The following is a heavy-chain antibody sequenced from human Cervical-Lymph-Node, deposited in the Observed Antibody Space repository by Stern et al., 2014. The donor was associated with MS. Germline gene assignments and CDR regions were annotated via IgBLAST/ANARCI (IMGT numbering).Heavy chain of an antibody. J-gene: IGHJ1*01. D-gene: IGHD3-22*01. CDR3: AVLGYDSAFRH. V-gene: IGHV1-24*01. CDR2: LHPEDGEI. CDR1: GSSLNQLS. Sequence: QVQLVQSGAEVKNPGASVKVSCKVSGSSLNQLSMHWLRQAPGQGLEWVGGLHPEDGEINYAQDCQGRVTMTEDASTDTTFMELTSLRSDDTAMYYCAVLGYDSAFRHWGQGSLVTVSS.